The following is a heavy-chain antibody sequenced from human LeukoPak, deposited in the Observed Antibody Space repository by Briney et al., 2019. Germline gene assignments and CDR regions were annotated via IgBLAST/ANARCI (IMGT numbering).Heavy chain of an antibody. CDR3: ARGFLDFDF. J-gene: IGHJ4*01. Sequence: QAGGSLRLSCVASGFTFSRFNMHWVRQAPGKGLEWVALIWYDGTDSYHADAVKGRFTISRDDSKNTVYLQMNSLRAEDTAFYYCARGFLDFDFWGHGTVVTVSS. CDR2: IWYDGTDS. V-gene: IGHV3-33*01. D-gene: IGHD3-3*01. CDR1: GFTFSRFN.